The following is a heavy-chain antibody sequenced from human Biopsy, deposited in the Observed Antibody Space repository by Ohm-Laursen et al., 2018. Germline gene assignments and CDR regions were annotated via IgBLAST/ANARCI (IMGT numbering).Heavy chain of an antibody. Sequence: ASVEVSCKASGYTFTSYYLHWVRQAPGQGLEWMGRINPNNDNTAYAQKFQGRITMTKDTSTSTVYVDLSSLTFDDSAVYYCARGPRGLVVITTTALYFDYWGQGNLVTVSS. V-gene: IGHV1-46*01. CDR3: ARGPRGLVVITTTALYFDY. CDR2: INPNNDNT. CDR1: GYTFTSYY. D-gene: IGHD3-22*01. J-gene: IGHJ4*02.